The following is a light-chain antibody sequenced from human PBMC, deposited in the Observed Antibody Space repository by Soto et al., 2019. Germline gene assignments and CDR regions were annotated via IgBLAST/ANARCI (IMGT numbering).Light chain of an antibody. CDR2: AAS. V-gene: IGKV1-39*01. CDR3: QQSYSIWT. Sequence: DIQMTQSPSSLSASVGDRVTITCRASQSISSYLNWYQQKPGKAPKLLINAASSLQSGVPSRFSGSGSGTDFTLTISSLQPEDFATYYCQQSYSIWTFGQGTKVDIK. CDR1: QSISSY. J-gene: IGKJ1*01.